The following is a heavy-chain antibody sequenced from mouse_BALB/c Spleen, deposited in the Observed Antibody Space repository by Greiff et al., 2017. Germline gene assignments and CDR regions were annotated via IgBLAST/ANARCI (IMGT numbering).Heavy chain of an antibody. V-gene: IGHV5-9-3*01. CDR2: ISSGGSYT. CDR3: ARHGYYGSSPWYFDV. Sequence: EVMLVESGGGLVKPGGSLKLSCAASGFTFSSYAMSWVRQTPEKRLEWVATISSGGSYTYYPDSVKGRFTISRDNAKNTLYLQMSSLRSEDTAMYYCARHGYYGSSPWYFDVWGAGTTVTVSS. CDR1: GFTFSSYA. D-gene: IGHD1-1*01. J-gene: IGHJ1*01.